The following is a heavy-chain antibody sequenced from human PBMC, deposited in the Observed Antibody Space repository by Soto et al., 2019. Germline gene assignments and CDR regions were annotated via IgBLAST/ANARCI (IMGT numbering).Heavy chain of an antibody. CDR2: IIPIFATS. V-gene: IGHV1-69*01. D-gene: IGHD1-26*01. CDR1: GGTFSSYA. Sequence: QVQLVQSGAEVKKPGSSVKVSCKASGGTFSSYAISWVRQAPGQGLEWMGGIIPIFATSNYAQKFQGRVTITADESTTTAYMELGSLRSEDTAVYYCARENGGSYFDAFDIWGQGTMVTVSS. CDR3: ARENGGSYFDAFDI. J-gene: IGHJ3*02.